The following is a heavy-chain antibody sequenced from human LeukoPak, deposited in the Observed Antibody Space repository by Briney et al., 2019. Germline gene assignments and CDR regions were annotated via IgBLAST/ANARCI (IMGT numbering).Heavy chain of an antibody. J-gene: IGHJ6*03. CDR1: GYTFTGYY. D-gene: IGHD2-15*01. CDR3: ARDRRGYCSGGSCYSDYYYMDV. V-gene: IGHV1-2*02. CDR2: INPNSGGT. Sequence: ASVKVSCKASGYTFTGYYMHWVRQAPGQGLEWMGWINPNSGGTNYAQKFQGRVTMTRDTSISTAYMELSRLRSDDTAVYYCARDRRGYCSGGSCYSDYYYMDVWGKGTTVTVSS.